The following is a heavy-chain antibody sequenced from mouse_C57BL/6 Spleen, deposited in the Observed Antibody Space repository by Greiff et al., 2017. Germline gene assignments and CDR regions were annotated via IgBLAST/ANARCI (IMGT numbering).Heavy chain of an antibody. V-gene: IGHV1-59*01. CDR1: GYTFTSYW. J-gene: IGHJ2*01. D-gene: IGHD1-1*01. Sequence: QVQLQQPGAELVRPGTSVKLSCKASGYTFTSYWMHWVKQRPGQGLEWIGVIDPSDSYTNYNQKFKGKATLTVDTSSSTAYMQLSSLTSEDSAVYYCARSGYYGTYFDYWGQGTTLTVSS. CDR3: ARSGYYGTYFDY. CDR2: IDPSDSYT.